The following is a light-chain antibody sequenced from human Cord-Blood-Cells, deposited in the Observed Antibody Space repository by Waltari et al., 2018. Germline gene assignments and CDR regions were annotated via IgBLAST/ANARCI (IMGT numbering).Light chain of an antibody. CDR2: DAP. V-gene: IGKV3-11*01. J-gene: IGKJ2*01. Sequence: EIVLTQSPATMSLSPGERATLSCRASQSVSSYLAWYQQQPGQAPRLLIYDAPNRATGITARFSGSGSGTDFTLTISSLEPEDFAVYYCQQRSNWPPMYTFGQGTKLEIK. CDR3: QQRSNWPPMYT. CDR1: QSVSSY.